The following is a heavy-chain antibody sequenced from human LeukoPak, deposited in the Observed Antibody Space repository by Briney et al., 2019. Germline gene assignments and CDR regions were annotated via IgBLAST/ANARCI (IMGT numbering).Heavy chain of an antibody. CDR2: INHSGNT. D-gene: IGHD4-23*01. CDR1: GGSFSGYY. V-gene: IGHV4-34*01. Sequence: SETLSLTCAVYGGSFSGYYWSWIRQPPGKGLEWIGEINHSGNTNYNPSPKSRVTISVDTSKNQFSLKLSSVTAADTAVYYCARGGGDYGGYYFDYWGQGTLVTVSS. J-gene: IGHJ4*02. CDR3: ARGGGDYGGYYFDY.